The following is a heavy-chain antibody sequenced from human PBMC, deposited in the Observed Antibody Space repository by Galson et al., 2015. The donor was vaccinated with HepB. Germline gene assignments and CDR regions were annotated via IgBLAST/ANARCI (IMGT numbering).Heavy chain of an antibody. Sequence: SLRLSCAASGFTFSSYGMHWVRQAPGKGLEWVAFIRYDGSNKYYADSVKGRFTISRDNSKNTQYLQMNSLRAEDTAVYYCAKDGIQLNRKTLTNYYYYGMDVWGQGTTVTVSS. D-gene: IGHD5-18*01. CDR3: AKDGIQLNRKTLTNYYYYGMDV. V-gene: IGHV3-30*02. CDR1: GFTFSSYG. J-gene: IGHJ6*02. CDR2: IRYDGSNK.